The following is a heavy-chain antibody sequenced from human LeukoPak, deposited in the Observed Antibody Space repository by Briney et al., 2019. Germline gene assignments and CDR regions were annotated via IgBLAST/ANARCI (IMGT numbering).Heavy chain of an antibody. CDR3: AKDASGSYLVLGDFDY. D-gene: IGHD1-26*01. J-gene: IGHJ4*02. CDR1: GFTFSSYA. CDR2: ISGSGGST. V-gene: IGHV3-23*01. Sequence: GGSLRLSCAASGFTFSSYAMSWVRQAPGKGLEWVSAISGSGGSTYYADSVKGRFTISRDNSKNTLYLQMNSLRAEDTAVYYCAKDASGSYLVLGDFDYWGQGTLDTVSS.